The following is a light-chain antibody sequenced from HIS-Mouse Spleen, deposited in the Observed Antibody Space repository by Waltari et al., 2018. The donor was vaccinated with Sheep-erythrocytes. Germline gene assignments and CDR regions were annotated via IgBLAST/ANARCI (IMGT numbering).Light chain of an antibody. Sequence: SYELTQPPSVSVSPGQTASITCPGDTLGDKYACWYQQKPGQSPVLVIYQDSKRPPGIPEGFSGSNYGNTATLTISGTQAMDEADYYCQAWDSSTYVFGTGTKVTVL. CDR1: TLGDKY. CDR2: QDS. CDR3: QAWDSSTYV. V-gene: IGLV3-1*01. J-gene: IGLJ1*01.